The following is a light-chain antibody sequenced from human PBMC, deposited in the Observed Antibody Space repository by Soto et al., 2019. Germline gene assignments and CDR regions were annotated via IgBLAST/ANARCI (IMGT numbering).Light chain of an antibody. CDR3: QQRNNWPQT. Sequence: EIVLTQSPATLSLSPGERASLSCRASQSVSSYLAWYQQKPGQAPRLLIYDASNRATGIPARFSGSGSGTDFTLTISSLEAEDFAVYCCQQRNNWPQTFGGGAKVDIK. V-gene: IGKV3-11*01. J-gene: IGKJ4*01. CDR2: DAS. CDR1: QSVSSY.